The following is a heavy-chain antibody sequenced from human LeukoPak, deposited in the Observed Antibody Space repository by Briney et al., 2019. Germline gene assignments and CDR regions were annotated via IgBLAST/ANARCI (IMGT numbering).Heavy chain of an antibody. CDR3: ARGPSSWYGEFDY. CDR1: GYTFTGYY. CDR2: NNPNSGGT. D-gene: IGHD6-13*01. V-gene: IGHV1-2*04. Sequence: GASVKVSCKASGYTFTGYYMHWVRQAPGQGLEWMGWNNPNSGGTNYAQKFQGWVTMTRDTSISTAYMELSRLRSDDTAVYYCARGPSSWYGEFDYWGQGTLVTVSS. J-gene: IGHJ4*02.